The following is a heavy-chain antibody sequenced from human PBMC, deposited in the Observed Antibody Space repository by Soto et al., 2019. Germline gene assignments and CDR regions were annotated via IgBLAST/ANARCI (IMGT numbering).Heavy chain of an antibody. CDR1: GYSFTSYW. Sequence: PGESLKISCKGSGYSFTSYWIAWVRQMPGKGLEWMGIIYPRDSDTRYSPSFQGQVTISADKSISTAYLQWSSLKASDTAMYYCARPKRDGYNLADFDYWGQGTLVTVPQ. V-gene: IGHV5-51*01. CDR3: ARPKRDGYNLADFDY. J-gene: IGHJ4*02. CDR2: IYPRDSDT. D-gene: IGHD5-12*01.